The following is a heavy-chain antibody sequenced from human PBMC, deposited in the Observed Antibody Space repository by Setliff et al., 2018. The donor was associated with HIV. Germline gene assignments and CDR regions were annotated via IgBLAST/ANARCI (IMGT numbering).Heavy chain of an antibody. V-gene: IGHV4-39*01. D-gene: IGHD3-10*01. J-gene: IGHJ4*01. CDR2: IYYSGST. CDR1: GDSITSSSSSHY. Sequence: PSETLSLTCSVSGDSITSSSSSHYWGWIRQPPGKGLEWIGSIYYSGSTYYNPSLQSRVTISVHTSKNHFSLKLSSVTAADTALYYCARHAPSGELYYFDYWG. CDR3: ARHAPSGELYYFDY.